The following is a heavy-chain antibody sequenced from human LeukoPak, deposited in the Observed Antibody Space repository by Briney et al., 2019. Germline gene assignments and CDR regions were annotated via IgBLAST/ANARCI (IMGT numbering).Heavy chain of an antibody. CDR1: GFTFSDYY. Sequence: GSLRLSCAASGFTFSDYYMSWIRQAPGKGLEWVSYISSSGSTIYYADSVKGRFTISRDNAKNSLYLQMNSLRAEDTAVYYCARDYAVPAAYFDYWGQGTLVTVSS. CDR3: ARDYAVPAAYFDY. CDR2: ISSSGSTI. J-gene: IGHJ4*02. D-gene: IGHD2-2*01. V-gene: IGHV3-11*04.